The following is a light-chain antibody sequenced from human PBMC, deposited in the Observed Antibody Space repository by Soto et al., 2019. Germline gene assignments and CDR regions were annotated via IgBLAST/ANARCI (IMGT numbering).Light chain of an antibody. CDR2: AAS. CDR3: QQSYSTPPFT. V-gene: IGKV1-39*01. Sequence: DIPMTQSPSSLSASVGDRVTITCRASQSISSYLNWYQQKPGKAPKLLIYAASSLQSGVPSRFSRSGSGTDFTLTISSLQPEDFATYYCQQSYSTPPFTFGPGTKVDIK. CDR1: QSISSY. J-gene: IGKJ3*01.